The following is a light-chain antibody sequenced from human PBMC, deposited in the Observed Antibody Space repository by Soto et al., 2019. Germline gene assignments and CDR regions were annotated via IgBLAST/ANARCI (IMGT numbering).Light chain of an antibody. CDR3: QQYNSYWRT. CDR2: DAS. V-gene: IGKV1-5*01. CDR1: QTISNW. J-gene: IGKJ1*01. Sequence: IQMTQSPSTLSASVGDRVTITCRASQTISNWLAWYQQKPGKAPKLLIYDASSLESGVPSRFSGSGSGTEFTLTISSLQPDDFATYYCQQYNSYWRTFGQGTKV.